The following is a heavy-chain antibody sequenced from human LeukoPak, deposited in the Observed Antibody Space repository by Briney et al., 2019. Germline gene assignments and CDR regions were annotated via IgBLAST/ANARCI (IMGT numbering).Heavy chain of an antibody. V-gene: IGHV1-69*06. Sequence: ASVKVSCKASGYTFTSYYMHWVRQAPGQGLEWMGGIIPIFGTANYAQKFQGRVTITADKSTSTAYMELSSLRSEDTAVYYCATPRGTMVRGVIITGASAFDIWGQGTMVTVSS. CDR2: IIPIFGTA. CDR1: GYTFTSYY. J-gene: IGHJ3*02. D-gene: IGHD3-10*01. CDR3: ATPRGTMVRGVIITGASAFDI.